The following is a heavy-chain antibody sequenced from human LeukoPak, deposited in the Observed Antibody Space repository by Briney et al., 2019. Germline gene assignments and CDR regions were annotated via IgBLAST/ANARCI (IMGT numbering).Heavy chain of an antibody. Sequence: PGGSLRLSCVASGFSFSNAWMNWVRQAPGKGLEWVGRIYSKTNGGTTEYAAPVKGRFTISRDDSKSTLYLQMNSLETGDTALYYCTRGSVTYDSSDFDQWGQGTLVTVSS. CDR1: GFSFSNAW. J-gene: IGHJ4*02. CDR3: TRGSVTYDSSDFDQ. D-gene: IGHD3-22*01. V-gene: IGHV3-15*07. CDR2: IYSKTNGGTT.